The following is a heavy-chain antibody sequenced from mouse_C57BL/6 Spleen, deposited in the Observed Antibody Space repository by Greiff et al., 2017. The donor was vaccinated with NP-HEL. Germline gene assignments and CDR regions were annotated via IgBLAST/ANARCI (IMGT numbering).Heavy chain of an antibody. J-gene: IGHJ1*03. CDR1: GYTFTSYW. Sequence: QVQLQQPGAELVKPGASVKLSCKASGYTFTSYWMQWVKQRPGQGLEWIGEIDPSDSYTNYNQKFKGKATLTVDTSSSTAYMQLSSLTSEDSAVYYCARYGSITRYFDVWGTGTTVTVSS. D-gene: IGHD1-1*01. CDR2: IDPSDSYT. V-gene: IGHV1-50*01. CDR3: ARYGSITRYFDV.